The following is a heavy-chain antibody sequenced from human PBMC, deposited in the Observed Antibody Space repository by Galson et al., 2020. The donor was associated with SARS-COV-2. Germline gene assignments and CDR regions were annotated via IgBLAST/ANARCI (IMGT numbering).Heavy chain of an antibody. D-gene: IGHD3-3*01. V-gene: IGHV1-24*01. Sequence: ASVQVSCKVSGYTLTELSMHWVRQAPGKGLEWMGGFDPEDGETIYAQKFQGRVTMPEDTSTDTAYMELSSLRSEDTAVYYCATDFAIFGVVILHYWGQGTLVTVSS. CDR2: FDPEDGET. CDR1: GYTLTELS. J-gene: IGHJ4*02. CDR3: ATDFAIFGVVILHY.